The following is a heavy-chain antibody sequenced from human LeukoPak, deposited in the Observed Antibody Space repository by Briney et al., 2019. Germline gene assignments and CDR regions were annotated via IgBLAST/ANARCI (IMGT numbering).Heavy chain of an antibody. CDR2: IYPGDSDT. Sequence: GESLKISCQGSGYIFTSYWIGWVRQLPGKGLEWMGIIYPGDSDTRYSPSFQGQDTISADKSISTAYLQWRSLKASDTAMYYCARQRYYYDSTGAFDIWGQGTMVTVSS. CDR3: ARQRYYYDSTGAFDI. CDR1: GYIFTSYW. D-gene: IGHD3-22*01. V-gene: IGHV5-51*01. J-gene: IGHJ3*02.